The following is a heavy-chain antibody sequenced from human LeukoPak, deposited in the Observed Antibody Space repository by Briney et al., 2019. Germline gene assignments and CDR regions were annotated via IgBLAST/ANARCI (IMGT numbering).Heavy chain of an antibody. CDR1: GGSISSGGYY. V-gene: IGHV4-30-4*08. CDR3: ARDCSGGSCYGAFDI. Sequence: SETLSLTCTVSGGSISSGGYYWSWIRQPPGKGLEWIGYIYDSGSTYYNPSLKSRITISVDTSENRFSLKLSSVTATDTAVYYCARDCSGGSCYGAFDIWGQGTMVTVSS. J-gene: IGHJ3*02. D-gene: IGHD2-15*01. CDR2: IYDSGST.